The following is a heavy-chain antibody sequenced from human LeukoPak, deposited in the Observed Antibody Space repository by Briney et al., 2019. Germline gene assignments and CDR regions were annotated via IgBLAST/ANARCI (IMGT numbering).Heavy chain of an antibody. Sequence: PGGSLRLSCAASGFTFSSYWMSWVRQAPGKGLEWVANIKQDGSEKYYMDSVKGRFTISRDNAKNSLYLQMNSLRAEDTAVYYCARGRGNYPFGYWGQGTLVTVSS. V-gene: IGHV3-7*01. CDR2: IKQDGSEK. CDR3: ARGRGNYPFGY. CDR1: GFTFSSYW. D-gene: IGHD1-7*01. J-gene: IGHJ4*02.